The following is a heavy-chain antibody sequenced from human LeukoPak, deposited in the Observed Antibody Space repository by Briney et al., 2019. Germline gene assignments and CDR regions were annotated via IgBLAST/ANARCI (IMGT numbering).Heavy chain of an antibody. CDR2: ISSSSSTI. J-gene: IGHJ4*02. CDR1: GFTFSSYS. CDR3: ARDGVAVAGAPGY. D-gene: IGHD6-19*01. Sequence: GGSLRLSCAASGFTFSSYSMNWVRQAPGKGLEWVSYISSSSSTIYYADSVKGRFTISRDNAKNSLYLQMNSLRAEDTAVYYCARDGVAVAGAPGYWGQGTLVTVSS. V-gene: IGHV3-48*01.